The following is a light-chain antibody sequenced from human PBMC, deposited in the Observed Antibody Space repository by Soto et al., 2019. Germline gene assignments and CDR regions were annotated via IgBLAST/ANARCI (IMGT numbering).Light chain of an antibody. Sequence: QSALTQPASVSGSPGQSITISCTGTSSDIGGYNYASWYQQHPGEAPKLILYHINNRPSGISNRFSGSKSGNTASLTISGLQAEDEADYYCSAYTSTDNHVVLGGGTTLTVL. J-gene: IGLJ2*01. CDR3: SAYTSTDNHVV. CDR2: HIN. CDR1: SSDIGGYNY. V-gene: IGLV2-14*03.